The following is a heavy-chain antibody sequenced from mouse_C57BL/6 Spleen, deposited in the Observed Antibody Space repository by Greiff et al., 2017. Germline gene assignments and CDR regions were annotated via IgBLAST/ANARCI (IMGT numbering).Heavy chain of an antibody. CDR2: INPNNGGT. V-gene: IGHV1-26*01. D-gene: IGHD1-1*01. CDR1: GYTFTDYY. J-gene: IGHJ2*01. Sequence: VQLQQSGPELVKPEASVKISCKASGYTFTDYYMNWVKQSHGKSLEWIGDINPNNGGTSYNQKFKGKATLTVDKSSSTAYMELRSLTSEDSAVYYCARLHYGSSLDYWGQCTTLTVSS. CDR3: ARLHYGSSLDY.